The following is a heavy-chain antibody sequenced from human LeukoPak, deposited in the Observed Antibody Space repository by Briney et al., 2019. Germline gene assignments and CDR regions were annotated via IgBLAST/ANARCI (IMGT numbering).Heavy chain of an antibody. D-gene: IGHD2-15*01. CDR1: GFTFSSYA. CDR3: ARAARGYCSGGSCYPAYYFDY. CDR2: ISYDGSNK. Sequence: GGSLRLSCAASGFTFSSYAMHWVRQAPGKGLEWVAVISYDGSNKYYADSVKGRFTISRDNSKNTLYLQMNSLRAEDTAVYYCARAARGYCSGGSCYPAYYFDYWGQGTLVTVSS. V-gene: IGHV3-30*04. J-gene: IGHJ4*02.